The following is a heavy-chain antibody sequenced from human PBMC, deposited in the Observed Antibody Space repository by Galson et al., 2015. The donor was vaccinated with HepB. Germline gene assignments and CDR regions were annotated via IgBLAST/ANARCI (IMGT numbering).Heavy chain of an antibody. V-gene: IGHV3-30*04. CDR3: ARDKGGRSSGWIYYYGMDV. D-gene: IGHD6-19*01. Sequence: SLRLSCAASGFTFSSYAMHWVRQAPGKGLEWVAVISYDGSNKYYADSVKGRFTISRDNSKNTLYLQMNSLRAEDTAVYYCARDKGGRSSGWIYYYGMDVWGQGTAVTVSS. CDR1: GFTFSSYA. J-gene: IGHJ6*02. CDR2: ISYDGSNK.